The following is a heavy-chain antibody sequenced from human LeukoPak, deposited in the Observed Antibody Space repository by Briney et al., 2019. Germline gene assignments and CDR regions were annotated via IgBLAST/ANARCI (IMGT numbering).Heavy chain of an antibody. V-gene: IGHV1-46*01. CDR2: IFPRDGST. CDR1: GYTFTSNY. J-gene: IGHJ4*02. Sequence: ASVKVSCKASGYTFTSNYIHWVRQAPGQGLEWMGMIFPRDGSTSYAQKFQGRVTVTRDTSTSTVHMELSGLRSEDTAVYYCARDQEGFDYWGQGTLVTVSS. CDR3: ARDQEGFDY.